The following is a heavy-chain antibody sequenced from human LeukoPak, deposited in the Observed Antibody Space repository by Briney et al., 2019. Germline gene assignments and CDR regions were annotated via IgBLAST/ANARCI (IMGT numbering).Heavy chain of an antibody. CDR2: INHSGST. J-gene: IGHJ4*02. CDR3: ARAKSKRGSYGDRFDY. CDR1: GGSFSGYH. V-gene: IGHV4-34*01. Sequence: SETLSLTCAVYGGSFSGYHWSWIRQPPGKGLEWIGEINHSGSTNYNPSLKSRVTISVDTSKNQFSLKLSSVTAADTAVYYCARAKSKRGSYGDRFDYWGQGTQVTVSS. D-gene: IGHD4-17*01.